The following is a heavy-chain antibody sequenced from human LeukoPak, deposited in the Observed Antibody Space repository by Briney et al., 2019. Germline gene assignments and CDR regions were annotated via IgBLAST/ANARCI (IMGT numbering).Heavy chain of an antibody. Sequence: SETLSLTCAVYGGSFSAHYWSWIRQPPGKGLEWIAEINYSGTTNYNPSLKSRVTISVDTSASQFSLKLSSVTAADTAVYYCAKNNCFDPWGQGTLVTVSS. J-gene: IGHJ5*02. CDR3: AKNNCFDP. CDR1: GGSFSAHY. CDR2: INYSGTT. V-gene: IGHV4-34*01.